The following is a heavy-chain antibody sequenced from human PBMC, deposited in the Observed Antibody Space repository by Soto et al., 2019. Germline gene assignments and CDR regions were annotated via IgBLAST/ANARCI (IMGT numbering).Heavy chain of an antibody. D-gene: IGHD2-15*01. CDR1: GVTFSGYA. CDR2: ISGSGGST. V-gene: IGHV3-23*01. Sequence: GSLRLSCAASGVTFSGYAMSLVRQAPGKGLEWVSAISGSGGSTYYADSVKGRFTISRDNSKNTLYLQMNSLRAEDTAVYYCAKEGYCSGGSCSTSGGYWGQGTLVTVSS. J-gene: IGHJ4*02. CDR3: AKEGYCSGGSCSTSGGY.